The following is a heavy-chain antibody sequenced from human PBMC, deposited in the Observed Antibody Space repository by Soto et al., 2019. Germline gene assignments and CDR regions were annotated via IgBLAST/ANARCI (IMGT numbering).Heavy chain of an antibody. CDR1: GYSFTSYW. D-gene: IGHD2-2*01. CDR3: ARIRSAPAAMRTGWFDP. V-gene: IGHV5-51*01. Sequence: GESLKISCNGSGYSFTSYWIAWVRQMPGKGLEWMGIIFPGDSHARYSPSFQGQVTISLDKSISTAYLQWSSLKASDTAMYYCARIRSAPAAMRTGWFDPWGQGTQVTVSS. CDR2: IFPGDSHA. J-gene: IGHJ5*02.